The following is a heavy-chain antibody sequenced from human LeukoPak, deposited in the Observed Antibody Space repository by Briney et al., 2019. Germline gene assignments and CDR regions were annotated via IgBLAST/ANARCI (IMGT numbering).Heavy chain of an antibody. J-gene: IGHJ3*02. CDR3: ARGVHYYTAFDI. Sequence: GGSLRLSCAASGFTVSSHFMNWVRQAPGKGLEWVSVFYSGGNTYYADSVKGRFTISRDNSENMLYLQMNSLSADDTAVYYCARGVHYYTAFDIWGQGTMVAVSS. CDR2: FYSGGNT. V-gene: IGHV3-53*05. D-gene: IGHD3-22*01. CDR1: GFTVSSHF.